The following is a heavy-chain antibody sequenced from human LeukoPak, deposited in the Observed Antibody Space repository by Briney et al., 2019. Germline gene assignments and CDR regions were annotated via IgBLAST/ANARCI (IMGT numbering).Heavy chain of an antibody. J-gene: IGHJ4*02. D-gene: IGHD2-2*01. CDR2: IDPSSTYI. Sequence: GSLRLSCSASRFTFSSYTMNWVRQAPGKGLEWVSSIDPSSTYIYYADSVKGRFTISRDSAKNTLYLQMNSLRAEDTAVYYCARILIGGSRSFDFWGQGTRVTVSS. CDR1: RFTFSSYT. V-gene: IGHV3-21*01. CDR3: ARILIGGSRSFDF.